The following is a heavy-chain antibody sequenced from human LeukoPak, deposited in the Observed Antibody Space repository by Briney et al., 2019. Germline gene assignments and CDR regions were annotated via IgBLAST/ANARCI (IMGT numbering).Heavy chain of an antibody. CDR3: ARAHDYGDYKNWFDP. V-gene: IGHV1-69*04. CDR2: IIPLLGVT. J-gene: IGHJ5*02. Sequence: SVKVSCKTSGGFFSSYAISWVRQAPGQGLDWMGNIIPLLGVTNYVQEFQGRVTLTADDSTSTAYMELSSLRSEDTAVYYCARAHDYGDYKNWFDPWGQGTLVTVSS. CDR1: GGFFSSYA. D-gene: IGHD4-17*01.